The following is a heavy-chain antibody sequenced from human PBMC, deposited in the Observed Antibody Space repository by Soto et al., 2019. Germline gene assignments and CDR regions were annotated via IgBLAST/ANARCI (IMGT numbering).Heavy chain of an antibody. V-gene: IGHV4-34*01. CDR3: ATANWSHHYFDP. CDR1: GGSFSGYY. CDR2: INHSGSP. J-gene: IGHJ5*02. Sequence: SETLSLTCAVYGGSFSGYYWSWLRQPPGKGLEWIGEINHSGSPNYNPSLKSRVTISVDTPKNQSSLKMTSVTAADTAVYYCATANWSHHYFDPWGQGTLVTVSS. D-gene: IGHD1-1*01.